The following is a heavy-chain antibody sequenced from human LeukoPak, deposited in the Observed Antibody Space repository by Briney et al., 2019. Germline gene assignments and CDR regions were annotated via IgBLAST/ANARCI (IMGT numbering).Heavy chain of an antibody. V-gene: IGHV3-74*03. CDR1: GLTFSAYW. Sequence: GGSLRLSYAVSGLTFSAYWMHWVRQDAGKGLVWVAGISNDGGSTEYPDFVKGRCTISRDNAKNTLYLQMNSLTVDDTAVYYCTSGIGTYDYWGLGAQVTVSS. D-gene: IGHD1-14*01. J-gene: IGHJ4*02. CDR2: ISNDGGST. CDR3: TSGIGTYDY.